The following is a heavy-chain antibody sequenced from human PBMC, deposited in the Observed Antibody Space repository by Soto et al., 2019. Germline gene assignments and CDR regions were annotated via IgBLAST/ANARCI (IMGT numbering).Heavy chain of an antibody. CDR1: GDTFAFYS. CDR2: INPILSMS. V-gene: IGHV1-69*02. Sequence: QVQLVQSGAEVKRPGSSVKVSCKASGDTFAFYSINWVRQAPGLGLEWMGRINPILSMSNYAQRFQGRVTMTADKSTSTAYMVLSRLRSEDTAIYYCATSYGSGYRAFDYWGQGALVTVSS. J-gene: IGHJ4*02. D-gene: IGHD3-10*01. CDR3: ATSYGSGYRAFDY.